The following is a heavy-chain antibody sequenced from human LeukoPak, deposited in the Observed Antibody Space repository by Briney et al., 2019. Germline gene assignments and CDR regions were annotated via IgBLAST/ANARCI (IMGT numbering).Heavy chain of an antibody. CDR2: IYSDGST. CDR3: ARELREHGVFDI. CDR1: GFTFDDYG. V-gene: IGHV3-53*01. D-gene: IGHD1-26*01. J-gene: IGHJ3*02. Sequence: GGSLRLSCAASGFTFDDYGMSWVRQAPGKGLEWVSEIYSDGSTYYAASVKGRFSISRDNSKNTVYLQMSSLRAEDTAIYYCARELREHGVFDIWGQGTMVTVSS.